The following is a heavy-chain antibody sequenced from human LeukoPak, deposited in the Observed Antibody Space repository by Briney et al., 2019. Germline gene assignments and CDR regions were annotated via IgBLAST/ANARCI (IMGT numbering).Heavy chain of an antibody. CDR1: GYTFTSYG. CDR3: ARWADDSSGYSLDY. V-gene: IGHV1-18*01. J-gene: IGHJ4*02. D-gene: IGHD3-22*01. CDR2: ISAYNGNT. Sequence: ASVKVSCKASGYTFTSYGISWVRQTPGQGLEWMGWISAYNGNTNYAQKLQGRVTMTTGTSTSTAYMELRSLRSDDTAVYYCARWADDSSGYSLDYWGQGTLVTVSS.